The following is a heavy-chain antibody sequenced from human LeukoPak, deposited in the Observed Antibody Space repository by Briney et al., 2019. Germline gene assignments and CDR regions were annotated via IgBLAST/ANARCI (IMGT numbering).Heavy chain of an antibody. J-gene: IGHJ4*02. CDR3: ARDSHYYDSSGYYDQDY. V-gene: IGHV1-18*01. CDR1: GYTFTSYA. Sequence: ASVKVSCKTSGYTFTSYAISWVRQAPGQGLEWMGWISAYNGNTKHAQKVQGRVTMTTDTSTSTAYMELRSLRSDDTAVYYCARDSHYYDSSGYYDQDYWGQGTLVTVSS. CDR2: ISAYNGNT. D-gene: IGHD3-22*01.